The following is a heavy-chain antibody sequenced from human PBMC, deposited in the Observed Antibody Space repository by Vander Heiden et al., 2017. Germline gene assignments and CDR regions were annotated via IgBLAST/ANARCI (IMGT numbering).Heavy chain of an antibody. CDR3: ASLNSIAAAGNTFDY. D-gene: IGHD6-13*01. J-gene: IGHJ4*02. V-gene: IGHV4-39*01. Sequence: QLQLQESGPGLVKPSETLSLTCTVSGGSISSSSYYWGWIRQPPGKGLEWIGSIYYSGSTYYNPSLKSRVTISLDTSKSQFSLKLSSVTAADTAVYYCASLNSIAAAGNTFDYWGQGTLVTVSS. CDR2: IYYSGST. CDR1: GGSISSSSYY.